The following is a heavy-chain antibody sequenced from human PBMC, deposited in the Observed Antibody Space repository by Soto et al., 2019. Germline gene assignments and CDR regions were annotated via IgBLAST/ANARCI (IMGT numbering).Heavy chain of an antibody. CDR3: ARRWGEGRVDY. V-gene: IGHV4-4*02. D-gene: IGHD3-10*01. CDR1: GGSISSSNW. J-gene: IGHJ4*02. CDR2: IYHSGNT. Sequence: QVQLQESGPGLVKPSGTLSLTCAVSGGSISSSNWWSWVRQPPGKGLEWIGEIYHSGNTNYNPSPKSRVTMAVDKSRNQCSLKLSSVTAADTAVYYCARRWGEGRVDYWGQGTLVTVSS.